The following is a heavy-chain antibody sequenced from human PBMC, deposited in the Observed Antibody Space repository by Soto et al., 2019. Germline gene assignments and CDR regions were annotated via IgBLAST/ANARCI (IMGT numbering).Heavy chain of an antibody. V-gene: IGHV1-8*01. CDR2: MNPNSGNT. CDR1: GYTFTSYD. CDR3: ARVHYYGSDSDGHLDP. J-gene: IGHJ5*02. Sequence: QVQLVQSGAEVKKPGASVKVSCKASGYTFTSYDINWVRQSTGQGLEWKGWMNPNSGNTGYAQKFQGRVTMTRNTSISTAYMELSSLRSEDTAVYYCARVHYYGSDSDGHLDPWGQGTLVTVSS. D-gene: IGHD3-10*01.